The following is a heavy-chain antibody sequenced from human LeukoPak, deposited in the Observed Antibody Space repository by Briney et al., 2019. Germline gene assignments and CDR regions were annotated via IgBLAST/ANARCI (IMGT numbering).Heavy chain of an antibody. CDR2: ISGSGGST. V-gene: IGHV3-23*01. CDR3: AKDQRPLFWSGYQVGSDY. CDR1: GFTFSSYA. Sequence: GGSLRLSCAASGFTFSSYAMSWVRQAPGKGLEWVSAISGSGGSTYYADSVKGRFTISRDNSKNTLYLQMNSLRAEDTAVYYCAKDQRPLFWSGYQVGSDYWGQGTLVTVSS. J-gene: IGHJ4*02. D-gene: IGHD3-3*01.